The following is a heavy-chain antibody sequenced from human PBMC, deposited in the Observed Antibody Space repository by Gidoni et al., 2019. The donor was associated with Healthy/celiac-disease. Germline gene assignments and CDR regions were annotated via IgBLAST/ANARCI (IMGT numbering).Heavy chain of an antibody. CDR2: IYYSGST. CDR1: GGSISSSSYY. D-gene: IGHD6-6*01. J-gene: IGHJ6*02. V-gene: IGHV4-39*01. CDR3: AGPSEAARATYYYYYGMDV. Sequence: QLQLQESGPGLAKPSETLSLTCTVSGGSISSSSYYWGWSRQPPGKGLEWIGSIYYSGSTYYNPSLKSRVTISVDTSKNQFSLKLSSVTAADTAVYYCAGPSEAARATYYYYYGMDVWGQGTTVTVSS.